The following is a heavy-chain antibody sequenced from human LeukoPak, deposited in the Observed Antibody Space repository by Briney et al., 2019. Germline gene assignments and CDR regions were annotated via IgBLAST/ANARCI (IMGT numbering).Heavy chain of an antibody. D-gene: IGHD2-2*01. Sequence: GGSLRLSCAASGFTFSSYWMSWVRQAPGKGLEWVANIKQDGSEKYYVDSVKGRFTISRDNAKKSLYLQMNSLRAEDTAVYYCARARVVVPAAMDVWGKGTTVTVSS. J-gene: IGHJ6*04. CDR2: IKQDGSEK. CDR3: ARARVVVPAAMDV. CDR1: GFTFSSYW. V-gene: IGHV3-7*01.